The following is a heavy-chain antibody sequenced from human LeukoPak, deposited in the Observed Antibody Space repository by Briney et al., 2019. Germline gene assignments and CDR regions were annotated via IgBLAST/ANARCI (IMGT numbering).Heavy chain of an antibody. CDR3: ARYGSSWPFDY. V-gene: IGHV4-31*03. Sequence: SETLSLTCTVSGGSISSGGYYWSWIRQHPGKGLEWIGYIYYSGSTYYNPSLKSRVTISVDTSKNQFSLKLSSVTAADTAVYYCARYGSSWPFDYWGQGTLVTVSS. J-gene: IGHJ4*02. CDR2: IYYSGST. D-gene: IGHD6-13*01. CDR1: GGSISSGGYY.